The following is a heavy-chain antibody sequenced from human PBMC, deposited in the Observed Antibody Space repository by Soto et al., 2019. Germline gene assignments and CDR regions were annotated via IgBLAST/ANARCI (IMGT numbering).Heavy chain of an antibody. Sequence: EVHLLESGGALVQPGGSLRLSCAASGFTFSSCAMGWVRQAPGKGLEWVSDIIDSGGSAYYADAVKGRFTISRDNSKSTLYLQMNSLRAEDTAVYYCGKGRSYYYYYGVDVWGQGTTVTVSS. CDR2: IIDSGGSA. D-gene: IGHD1-26*01. V-gene: IGHV3-23*01. CDR1: GFTFSSCA. CDR3: GKGRSYYYYYGVDV. J-gene: IGHJ6*02.